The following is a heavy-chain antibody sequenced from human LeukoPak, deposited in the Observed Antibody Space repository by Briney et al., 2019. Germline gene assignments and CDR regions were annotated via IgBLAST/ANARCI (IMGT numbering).Heavy chain of an antibody. Sequence: SETLSLTCTVSGGSISSYYWSWIRQPAGKGLEWIGRMYISGGTNYNPSLKSRVTMSVDTSKNQFSLKLTSVTAADTAVYYCARDHRLRYFDYWGQGTLVTVSS. CDR2: MYISGGT. J-gene: IGHJ4*02. CDR3: ARDHRLRYFDY. D-gene: IGHD2-2*01. CDR1: GGSISSYY. V-gene: IGHV4-4*07.